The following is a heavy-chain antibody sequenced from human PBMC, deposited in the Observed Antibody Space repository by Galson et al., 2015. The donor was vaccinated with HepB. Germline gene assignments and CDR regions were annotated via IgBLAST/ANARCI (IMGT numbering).Heavy chain of an antibody. CDR1: GFTFSNYA. D-gene: IGHD1-26*01. J-gene: IGHJ4*02. V-gene: IGHV3-23*01. CDR2: ISTSAFST. Sequence: SLRLSCAASGFTFSNYAMHWVRHAPGKGLEWVSVISTSAFSTYYADSVEGRFTISRENSKNTVYLQMNSLGVEDTAVYYSARRDSGSYHMLDYWGQGTLVSVSS. CDR3: ARRDSGSYHMLDY.